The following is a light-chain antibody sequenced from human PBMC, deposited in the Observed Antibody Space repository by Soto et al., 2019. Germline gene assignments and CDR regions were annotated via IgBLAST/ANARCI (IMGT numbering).Light chain of an antibody. Sequence: SVLTQPASVSGSPGQSITISCTGTSSDVGGYNYVSWYQQYPGKAPKLMIYEVSNRPSGVSNRFSGSKSGNTASLTISGLQAEDEADYYCSSYTSSGTIHVFGTGTKVTVL. CDR3: SSYTSSGTIHV. V-gene: IGLV2-14*01. CDR1: SSDVGGYNY. J-gene: IGLJ1*01. CDR2: EVS.